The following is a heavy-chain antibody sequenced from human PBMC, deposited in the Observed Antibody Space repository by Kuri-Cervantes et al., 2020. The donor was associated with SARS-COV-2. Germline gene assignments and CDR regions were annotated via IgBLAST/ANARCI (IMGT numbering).Heavy chain of an antibody. D-gene: IGHD3-22*01. CDR2: IYYSGST. Sequence: SETLSLTCAVSGYSISSGYYWGWIRQPPGKGLEWIGYIYYSGSTKYNPSLESRVTISLNTSRNQFSLKLSSVTAADSAVYYCARSGYYSRGVTYYYMDVWDKGTTVTVSS. V-gene: IGHV4-38-2*01. J-gene: IGHJ6*03. CDR1: GYSISSGYY. CDR3: ARSGYYSRGVTYYYMDV.